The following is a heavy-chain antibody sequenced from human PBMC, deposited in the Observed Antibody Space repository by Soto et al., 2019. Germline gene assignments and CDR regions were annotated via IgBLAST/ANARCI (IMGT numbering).Heavy chain of an antibody. J-gene: IGHJ4*02. D-gene: IGHD6-19*01. CDR1: GGSISSYY. CDR2: IYYSGST. Sequence: SETLSLTCTVSGGSISSYYWSWIRQPPGKGLEWIGYIYYSGSTNYNPSLKSRVTISVDTSKNQFSLKLSSVTAADTAVYYCARQDYSGGYDYWGQGTLVTVSS. V-gene: IGHV4-59*08. CDR3: ARQDYSGGYDY.